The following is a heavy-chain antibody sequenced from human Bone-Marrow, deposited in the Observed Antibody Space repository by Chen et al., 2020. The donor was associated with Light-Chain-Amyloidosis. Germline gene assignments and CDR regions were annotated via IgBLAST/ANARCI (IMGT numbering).Heavy chain of an antibody. CDR1: GYTFPNYW. V-gene: IGHV5-51*01. Sequence: EVQLEQSGPEVKKPGESLKISCKGSGYTFPNYWIGWGRQVPGKGLEWMGVIYPDDSDARYSPSFEGQVTISADKSITTAYLQWRSLKASDTAMYYCARRRDGYNFDYWGQGTLVTVSS. J-gene: IGHJ4*02. CDR3: ARRRDGYNFDY. CDR2: IYPDDSDA. D-gene: IGHD5-12*01.